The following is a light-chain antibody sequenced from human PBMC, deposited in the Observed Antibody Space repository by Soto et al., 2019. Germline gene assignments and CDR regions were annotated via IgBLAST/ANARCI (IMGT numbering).Light chain of an antibody. J-gene: IGKJ5*01. V-gene: IGKV3-11*01. CDR1: LSVSSY. Sequence: VVTQSPPTLSLSPGERATLSCRTSLSVSSYLAWYQQKPGQAPRLLIYDASNRATGIPARFTGSGSGTDFNPTISTLEPEDFAVYYCQQRQYWPPITFGQGTRLEIK. CDR3: QQRQYWPPIT. CDR2: DAS.